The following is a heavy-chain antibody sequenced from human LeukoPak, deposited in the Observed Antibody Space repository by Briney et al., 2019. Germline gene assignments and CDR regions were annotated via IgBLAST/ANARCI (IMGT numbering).Heavy chain of an antibody. V-gene: IGHV1-18*01. Sequence: ASVKVSCKASGYTFTSYGISWVRQAPGQGLEWMGWISAYNGNTNYVQKLQGRVTMTTDTSTSTAYMELRSLRSDDTAVYYCAREQWLATAPVYYYYYMDVWGKGTTVTVSS. CDR3: AREQWLATAPVYYYYYMDV. J-gene: IGHJ6*03. D-gene: IGHD6-19*01. CDR1: GYTFTSYG. CDR2: ISAYNGNT.